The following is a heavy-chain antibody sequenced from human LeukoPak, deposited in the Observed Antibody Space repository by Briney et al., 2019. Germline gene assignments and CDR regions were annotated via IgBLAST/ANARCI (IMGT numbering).Heavy chain of an antibody. J-gene: IGHJ4*02. V-gene: IGHV4-39*01. CDR3: VSPRGFSYGYFDY. CDR2: IYYSKNT. D-gene: IGHD5-18*01. Sequence: SDTLSLTCTLSGGSISSSSAYWGWIRHPPGKGLERIESIYYSKNTYYNPSLKSRVPISADTSKNQFSLALGSVSATDTAVYYCVSPRGFSYGYFDYWGQGTLVAVSS. CDR1: GGSISSSSAY.